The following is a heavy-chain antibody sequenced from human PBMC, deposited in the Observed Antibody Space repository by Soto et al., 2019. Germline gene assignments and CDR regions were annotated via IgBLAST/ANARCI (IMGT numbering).Heavy chain of an antibody. CDR1: GFMFSDYA. CDR2: LLRPGRST. V-gene: IGHV3-23*01. Sequence: LRLSCAASGFMFSDYAMTWARQAPGKELEWVSGLLRPGRSTYYADSVKGRFTISGDTSANTVYLQMDSLRAEDTAVYYCAKDAIANDGIWLMDSWGQGTVVTVSS. J-gene: IGHJ5*02. CDR3: AKDAIANDGIWLMDS. D-gene: IGHD3-16*01.